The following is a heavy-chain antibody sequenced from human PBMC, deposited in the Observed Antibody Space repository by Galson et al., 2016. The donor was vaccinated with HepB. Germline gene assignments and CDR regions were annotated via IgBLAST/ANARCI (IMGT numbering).Heavy chain of an antibody. D-gene: IGHD3-10*01. Sequence: SLRLSCAASGFAFGDYYMSWIRQAPGKGLEWVSYISSSSSHTKYADSVKGRFTISRDNAKNSLYLQMNSLRAEDTALYYCARDRGGGLPWNWGQGTLVTVSS. CDR2: ISSSSSHT. J-gene: IGHJ4*02. V-gene: IGHV3-11*06. CDR3: ARDRGGGLPWN. CDR1: GFAFGDYY.